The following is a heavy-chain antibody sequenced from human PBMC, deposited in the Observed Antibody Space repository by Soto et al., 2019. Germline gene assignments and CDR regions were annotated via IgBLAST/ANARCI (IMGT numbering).Heavy chain of an antibody. J-gene: IGHJ4*02. CDR3: AHICRDAPAAMDFDY. Sequence: QITLKESGPTLVKPTQTLTLTCTFSGFSLSTSGVGVGWIRQPPGKALEWLALIYWDDDKRYSPSLKSRLTIXXDXSXXQVVLTMTNMDPVDTATYYCAHICRDAPAAMDFDYWGQGTLVTVSS. CDR2: IYWDDDK. D-gene: IGHD2-2*01. CDR1: GFSLSTSGVG. V-gene: IGHV2-5*02.